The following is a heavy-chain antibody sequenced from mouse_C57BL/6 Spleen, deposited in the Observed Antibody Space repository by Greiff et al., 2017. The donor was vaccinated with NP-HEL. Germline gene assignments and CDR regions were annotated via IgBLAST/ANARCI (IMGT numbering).Heavy chain of an antibody. D-gene: IGHD2-4*01. CDR3: ARGLYDYDPYFDY. J-gene: IGHJ2*01. CDR1: GFSLTSYG. V-gene: IGHV2-2*01. Sequence: QVQLQQSGPGLVQPSQSLSITCTVSGFSLTSYGVHWVRQSPGKGLEWLGVIWSGGSTDYNAAFISRLSISKDNSKSQVFFKMNSLQADDTAIYYCARGLYDYDPYFDYWGQGTTLTVSS. CDR2: IWSGGST.